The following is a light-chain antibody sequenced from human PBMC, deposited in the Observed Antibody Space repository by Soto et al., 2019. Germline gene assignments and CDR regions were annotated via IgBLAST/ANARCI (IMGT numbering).Light chain of an antibody. CDR1: SSNIGAGYD. CDR2: GNS. CDR3: QSYDSSLSGYV. Sequence: QSVLTQPPSVSGAPGQRVTISCTGSSSNIGAGYDVHWYQQLPGTAPKLLIYGNSNRPSGVPDRFSGSKSGTSASLAITGLQAEDDAEYYGQSYDSSLSGYVFGTGTKLTVL. J-gene: IGLJ1*01. V-gene: IGLV1-40*01.